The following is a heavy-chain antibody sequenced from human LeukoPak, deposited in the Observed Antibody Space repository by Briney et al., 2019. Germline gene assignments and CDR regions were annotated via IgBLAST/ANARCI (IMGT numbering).Heavy chain of an antibody. Sequence: ASVKVSCTASGYTFTDYYMHWVRQAPGQGLVWMGWINPNSGGTNYAQKFQGRVTMTTDTSISTAYMEVSRLRSDDTAVYYCARVRIGQQLDKYYYYAMDVWGQGTTVTVSS. CDR1: GYTFTDYY. J-gene: IGHJ6*02. D-gene: IGHD6-13*01. CDR2: INPNSGGT. V-gene: IGHV1-2*02. CDR3: ARVRIGQQLDKYYYYAMDV.